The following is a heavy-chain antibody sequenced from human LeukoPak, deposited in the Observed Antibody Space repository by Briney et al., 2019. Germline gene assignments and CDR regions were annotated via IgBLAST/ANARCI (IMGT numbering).Heavy chain of an antibody. V-gene: IGHV4-34*01. J-gene: IGHJ5*02. Sequence: PSETLSLTCAVYGGSFSGYYWSWIRQPPGKGLEWIGEINHSGSTNYNPSLKGRVTISVDTSKSQFSLKLSSVTAADTAVYYCARGHTAMVLNWFDPWGQGTLVTVSS. CDR2: INHSGST. CDR1: GGSFSGYY. D-gene: IGHD5-18*01. CDR3: ARGHTAMVLNWFDP.